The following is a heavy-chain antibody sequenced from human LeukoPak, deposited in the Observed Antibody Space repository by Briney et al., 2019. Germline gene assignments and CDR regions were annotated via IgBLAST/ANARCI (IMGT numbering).Heavy chain of an antibody. Sequence: PSETLSLTFSVSGGAMSTYYCNCVRQSPGQGLEWIGHISYGTTDYNPSLKSRVTISADTSKNQISLTLTSVTADDTAVYYCASDKAHTYGYYVASWVQGTQVLVSS. J-gene: IGHJ4*02. V-gene: IGHV4-59*01. CDR1: GGAMSTYY. CDR2: ISYGTT. CDR3: ASDKAHTYGYYVAS. D-gene: IGHD3-10*01.